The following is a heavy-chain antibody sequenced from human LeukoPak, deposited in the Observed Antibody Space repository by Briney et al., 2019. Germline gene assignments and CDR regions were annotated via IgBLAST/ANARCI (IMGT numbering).Heavy chain of an antibody. V-gene: IGHV3-23*01. CDR1: GVTFSSYV. Sequence: GGSLRLSCEASGVTFSSYVMSWVRQAPGKRPEWVSGISGSGGGTYYADSVKGRFTISRDNSKNTLYLQMNGLRVEDTAVYYCVREGPRGLAFDIWGQGTMVTVSS. J-gene: IGHJ3*02. CDR3: VREGPRGLAFDI. CDR2: ISGSGGGT.